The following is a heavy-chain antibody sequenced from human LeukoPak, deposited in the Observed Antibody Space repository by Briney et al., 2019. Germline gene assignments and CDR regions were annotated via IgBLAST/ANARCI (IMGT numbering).Heavy chain of an antibody. CDR3: ARTSYGDYGATNWFDP. Sequence: TSETLSLTCTVSGGSISSYYWSWIRQPPGKGLEWIGYIYYSGSTNYNPSLKSRVTISVVTSKNQFSLKLSSVTAADTAVYYCARTSYGDYGATNWFDPWGQGTLVTVSS. D-gene: IGHD4-17*01. CDR2: IYYSGST. CDR1: GGSISSYY. V-gene: IGHV4-59*01. J-gene: IGHJ5*02.